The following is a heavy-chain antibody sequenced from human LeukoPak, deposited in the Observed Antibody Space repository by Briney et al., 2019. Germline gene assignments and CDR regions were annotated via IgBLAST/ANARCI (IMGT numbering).Heavy chain of an antibody. J-gene: IGHJ4*02. V-gene: IGHV4-31*03. CDR2: INHSGST. CDR3: ARGIVAFDY. CDR1: GGSISSGGYY. Sequence: SQTLSLTCTVSGGSISSGGYYWSWIRQHPGKGLEWIGEINHSGSTNYNPSLKSRVTISVDTSKNQFSLKLSSVTAADTAVYYCARGIVAFDYWGQGTLVTVSS. D-gene: IGHD5-12*01.